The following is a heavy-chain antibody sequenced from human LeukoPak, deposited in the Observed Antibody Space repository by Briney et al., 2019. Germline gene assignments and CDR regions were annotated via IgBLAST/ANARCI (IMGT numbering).Heavy chain of an antibody. V-gene: IGHV3-23*01. Sequence: GGSLRLSCAASAFTFRSYAMSWVRKAPGKVMKTVPAISGSGGSTYSADSVKRRFTISRDNSKNTLYLQMNSLRAEDTAVYYCAKGIFGVVITLDYWGQGTLVTVSS. J-gene: IGHJ4*02. D-gene: IGHD3-3*01. CDR2: ISGSGGST. CDR1: AFTFRSYA. CDR3: AKGIFGVVITLDY.